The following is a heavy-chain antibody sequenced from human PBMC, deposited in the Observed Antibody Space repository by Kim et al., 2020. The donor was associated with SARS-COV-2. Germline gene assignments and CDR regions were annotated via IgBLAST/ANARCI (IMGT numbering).Heavy chain of an antibody. Sequence: ASVNVSCKASGYTFSSYYMHWVRQAPGQGLEWMGIINPSGGSTNYAQKFQGRVTMTRDTSTSTVYMELSSLRSEDTAVYYCARAWQQLPDYWGQGTLVTVSS. CDR2: INPSGGST. CDR3: ARAWQQLPDY. CDR1: GYTFSSYY. V-gene: IGHV1-46*01. D-gene: IGHD6-13*01. J-gene: IGHJ4*02.